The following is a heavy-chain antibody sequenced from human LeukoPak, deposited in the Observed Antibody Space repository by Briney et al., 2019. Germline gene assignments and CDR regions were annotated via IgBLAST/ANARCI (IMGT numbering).Heavy chain of an antibody. V-gene: IGHV3-30-3*01. J-gene: IGHJ6*02. Sequence: GGSLRLSCAASGFTFSSYAMHWVRQAPGKGLEWVAVISYDGSKKYHADSVKGRFTISRDNSNKMQFLEMDSLRADDTAVYYCARGGDFWSGYKTHEYGLDVWGQGTTVTVSS. CDR3: ARGGDFWSGYKTHEYGLDV. D-gene: IGHD3-3*01. CDR1: GFTFSSYA. CDR2: ISYDGSKK.